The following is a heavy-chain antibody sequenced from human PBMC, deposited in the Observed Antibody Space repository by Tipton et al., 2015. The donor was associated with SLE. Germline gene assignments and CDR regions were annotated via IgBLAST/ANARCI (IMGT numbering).Heavy chain of an antibody. CDR2: IDSGGNI. Sequence: TLSLTCTVSGGSISGSSYYCGWIRQSPGRGMEWIVRIDSGGNIRYNPSLKSRVTISVDTSKNQFSLKMNFVTAADTAVYYCARHDHSDHGEPNWFDPWGQGTLVTVSS. V-gene: IGHV4-39*07. CDR1: GGSISGSSYY. CDR3: ARHDHSDHGEPNWFDP. J-gene: IGHJ5*02. D-gene: IGHD4-17*01.